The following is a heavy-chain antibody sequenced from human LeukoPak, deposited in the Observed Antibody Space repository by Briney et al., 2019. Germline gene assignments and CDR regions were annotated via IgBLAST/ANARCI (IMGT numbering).Heavy chain of an antibody. V-gene: IGHV3-53*01. Sequence: GGSLRLSCAASGFTVSSNYISWVRQAPGKGLEWVSVIYSGGSTYYADSVKGRFTISRDNSKNTLYLQMNSLRAEDTAVYYCITPLPYSAQGGQGTLVTVSS. CDR1: GFTVSSNY. CDR3: ITPLPYSAQ. D-gene: IGHD2-21*01. CDR2: IYSGGST. J-gene: IGHJ4*02.